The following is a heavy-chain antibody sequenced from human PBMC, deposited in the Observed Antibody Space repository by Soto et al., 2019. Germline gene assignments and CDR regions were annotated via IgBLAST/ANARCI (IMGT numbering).Heavy chain of an antibody. V-gene: IGHV1-18*01. J-gene: IGHJ6*02. CDR2: ISGYNGKT. Sequence: QVQLVQSGGEVKKPGASVKVSCKASGYTFTSYGISWVRQAPGQGLEWMGWISGYNGKTNYAQKVQDRVTMTTDTSTSTVYMELRSLRSDDTAVYYCAREGDVPYYYGGMDVWGQGTTVTVSS. CDR1: GYTFTSYG. D-gene: IGHD2-21*02. CDR3: AREGDVPYYYGGMDV.